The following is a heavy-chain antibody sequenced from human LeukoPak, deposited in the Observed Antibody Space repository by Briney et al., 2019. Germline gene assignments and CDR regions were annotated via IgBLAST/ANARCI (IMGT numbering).Heavy chain of an antibody. J-gene: IGHJ3*02. CDR2: IYFSET. CDR1: GGSSSDTTYC. Sequence: SETLSLTCTVSGGSSSDTTYCWAWIRQPPGKGLEWIGSIYFSETKYNPSLKSRITISGDTSKKQFSLKLSSVTAADTAVYYCASPSKLVISRGGFDMWGQGTMVTVSA. CDR3: ASPSKLVISRGGFDM. V-gene: IGHV4-39*01. D-gene: IGHD3-22*01.